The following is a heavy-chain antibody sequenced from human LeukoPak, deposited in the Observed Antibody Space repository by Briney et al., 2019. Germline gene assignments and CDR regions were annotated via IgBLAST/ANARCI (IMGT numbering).Heavy chain of an antibody. J-gene: IGHJ6*02. V-gene: IGHV3-9*01. CDR1: GFTFDDYA. D-gene: IGHD6-13*01. CDR3: AKDIGAAAGFGMDV. CDR2: ISWNSGSI. Sequence: GGSLRLSCAASGFTFDDYAMHWVRQAPGKGLEWVSGISWNSGSIGYADSVKGRFTISRDNAKNSLYLQMNSLRAEDTALYYCAKDIGAAAGFGMDVWGQGTTVTVSS.